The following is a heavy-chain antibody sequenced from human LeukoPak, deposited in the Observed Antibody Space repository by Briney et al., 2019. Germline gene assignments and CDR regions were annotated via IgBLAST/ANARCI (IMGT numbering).Heavy chain of an antibody. Sequence: GSLRLSCAASGFNFGNYGMNWVRQSPGKGLEWIGYIYHTGSTSYSPSLKSRVTISADTSQNQFSLKLSSVTAADTAVYYCASRKLGNDYWGQGTLVTVSS. CDR3: ASRKLGNDY. D-gene: IGHD7-27*01. V-gene: IGHV4-59*01. J-gene: IGHJ4*02. CDR2: IYHTGST. CDR1: GFNFGNYG.